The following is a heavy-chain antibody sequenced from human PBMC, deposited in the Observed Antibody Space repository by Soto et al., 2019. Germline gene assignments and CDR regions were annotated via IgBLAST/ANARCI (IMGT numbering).Heavy chain of an antibody. CDR3: AREAREDSYVKVDY. D-gene: IGHD3-16*01. V-gene: IGHV1-2*02. CDR1: GYTFTGYF. CDR2: INPNNGVT. Sequence: GASVKVSCKASGYTFTGYFIHWVRQAPGQGLEWMGWINPNNGVTNYAQNFQGRVTMTRDTSISTSYMDLNRLRSDDTALYYCAREAREDSYVKVDYWGQGTLVTVSS. J-gene: IGHJ4*02.